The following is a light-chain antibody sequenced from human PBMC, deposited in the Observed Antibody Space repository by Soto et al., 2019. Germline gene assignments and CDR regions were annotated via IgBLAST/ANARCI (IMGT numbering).Light chain of an antibody. CDR1: NSDVGGYNF. J-gene: IGLJ2*01. Sequence: QSVLTHPPSASGSPGQSVTISCTGANSDVGGYNFVSWYQQHPGKAPKLMIYDVTKRPSGVPDRFSGSKSGNTASLTVSGLQADDEADYYCSSYAGSSVPVAFGGGTKLTVL. CDR2: DVT. V-gene: IGLV2-8*01. CDR3: SSYAGSSVPVA.